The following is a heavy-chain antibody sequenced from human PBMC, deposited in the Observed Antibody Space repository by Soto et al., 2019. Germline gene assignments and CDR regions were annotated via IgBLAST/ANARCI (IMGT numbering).Heavy chain of an antibody. CDR2: IYYSGST. Sequence: KTSETLSLTCTVSGGSISSSSYYWGWIRQPPGKGLEWIGSIYYSGSTYYNPSLKSRVTISVDTSKNQFSLKLSSVTAADTAVYYCARHGFLNINYLEIYYYGMDVWGQGTTVTVSS. CDR3: ARHGFLNINYLEIYYYGMDV. CDR1: GGSISSSSYY. J-gene: IGHJ6*02. D-gene: IGHD4-4*01. V-gene: IGHV4-39*01.